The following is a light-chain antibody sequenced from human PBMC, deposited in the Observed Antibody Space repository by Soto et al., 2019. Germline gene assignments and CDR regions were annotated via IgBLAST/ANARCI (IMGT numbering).Light chain of an antibody. CDR3: QVWDSSSEHIV. CDR2: DDR. J-gene: IGLJ2*01. V-gene: IGLV3-21*02. Sequence: SYELTQPPSVSVAPGQTARITCGGNNIGSKSVHWYQLKPGQAPVLVIYDDRDRPSGIPERFSGSKSGNTATLTISRVEAGDEADDYCQVWDSSSEHIVFGGGTKLTVL. CDR1: NIGSKS.